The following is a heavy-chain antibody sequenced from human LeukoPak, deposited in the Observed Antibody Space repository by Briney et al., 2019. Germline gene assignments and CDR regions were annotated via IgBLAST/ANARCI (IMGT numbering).Heavy chain of an antibody. Sequence: ASLKVSCKASGYTFTSYAMHWVRQAPGQRLEWMGWINAGNGNTKYSQKFQGRVTITRDTSASTAYMELSSLRSEDTAVYYCARFERERAFDIWGQGTMVTVSS. V-gene: IGHV1-3*01. CDR3: ARFERERAFDI. J-gene: IGHJ3*02. CDR2: INAGNGNT. D-gene: IGHD1-1*01. CDR1: GYTFTSYA.